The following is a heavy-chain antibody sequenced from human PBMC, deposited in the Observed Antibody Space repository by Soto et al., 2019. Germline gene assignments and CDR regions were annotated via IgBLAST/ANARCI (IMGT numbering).Heavy chain of an antibody. J-gene: IGHJ4*01. CDR3: GRGTNCKPTSTCYRSLAF. CDR2: IYYDGST. D-gene: IGHD1-1*01. CDR1: GVSVSTDVDY. Sequence: QVQLQESGPGLVKPSQTLSLTCTVSGVSVSTDVDYWGWVRQPPGKGLEWIGYIYYDGSTYYNPSLTSPVDISIDSSQNQSPLKLDSVTGADTAIYYCGRGTNCKPTSTCYRSLAFWGRGTLVTFSP. V-gene: IGHV4-30-4*01.